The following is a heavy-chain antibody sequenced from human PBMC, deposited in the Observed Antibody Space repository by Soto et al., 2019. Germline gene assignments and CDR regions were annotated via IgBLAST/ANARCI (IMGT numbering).Heavy chain of an antibody. CDR3: ARTDCSGGSCYPYYYYYYGMDV. D-gene: IGHD2-15*01. V-gene: IGHV3-33*01. J-gene: IGHJ6*02. Sequence: QVQLVESGGGVVQPGRSLRLSCAASGFTFSNYGMHWVRQAPGKGLEWVAVIWYDGSNKYYADSVKGRFTISRDNSKNTAYLHMTSLRAEDTAVYYCARTDCSGGSCYPYYYYYYGMDVWGQGTTVTVSS. CDR2: IWYDGSNK. CDR1: GFTFSNYG.